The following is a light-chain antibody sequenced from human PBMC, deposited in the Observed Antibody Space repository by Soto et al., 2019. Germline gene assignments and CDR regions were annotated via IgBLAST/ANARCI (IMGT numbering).Light chain of an antibody. CDR2: DAS. V-gene: IGKV3-11*01. CDR1: QSIRTS. Sequence: EVVLTRSPATLSLSPVERATLSCRASQSIRTSLAWYQQKPGQAPRLVIFDASNRANGVPARFGGSGSGTDFTLTINSLEPEDFAVYYCQQRNVWPPITFGQGTRLEIK. CDR3: QQRNVWPPIT. J-gene: IGKJ5*01.